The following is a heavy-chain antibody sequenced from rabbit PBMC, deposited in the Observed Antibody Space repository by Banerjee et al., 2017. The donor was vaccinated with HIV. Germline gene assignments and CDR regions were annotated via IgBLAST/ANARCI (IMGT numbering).Heavy chain of an antibody. V-gene: IGHV1S45*01. Sequence: QEPLKESGGGLVTPGGSLTLSCKASGFDFSDYYMSWVRQAPGKGLEWIGSIYAGEGSTDYASWAKGRFTISKTTTTVTLQMTSLTAADTATYFCATDQYSYGDVGYLGLWGQGTLVTVS. CDR1: GFDFSDYY. CDR2: IYAGEGST. CDR3: ATDQYSYGDVGYLGL. J-gene: IGHJ4*01. D-gene: IGHD6-1*01.